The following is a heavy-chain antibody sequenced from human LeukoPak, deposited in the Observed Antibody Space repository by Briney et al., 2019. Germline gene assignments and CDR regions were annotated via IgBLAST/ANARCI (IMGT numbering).Heavy chain of an antibody. D-gene: IGHD1-26*01. CDR2: IYHSGST. CDR3: ARSTPYSGSYLEMYAFDI. Sequence: SETLSLTCTVSGGTISSGGYYWSWIRQPPGKGLEWIGYIYHSGSTYYNPSLKSRVTISVDRSKNQFSLKLSSVTAADTAVYYCARSTPYSGSYLEMYAFDIWGQGTMVTVSS. V-gene: IGHV4-30-2*01. CDR1: GGTISSGGYY. J-gene: IGHJ3*02.